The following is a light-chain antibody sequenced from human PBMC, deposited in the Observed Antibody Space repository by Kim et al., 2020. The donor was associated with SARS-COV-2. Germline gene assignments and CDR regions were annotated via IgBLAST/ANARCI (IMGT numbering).Light chain of an antibody. J-gene: IGLJ2*01. Sequence: GVTIPGSGSSSNIGSNHVYWYQQFPGTAPKLLLYRNSQRPSGVPDRFSGSTSGTSASLAIGGLRSEDEADYYCAAWDDNLNGVVFGGGTQLTVL. CDR2: RNS. CDR1: SSNIGSNH. V-gene: IGLV1-47*01. CDR3: AAWDDNLNGVV.